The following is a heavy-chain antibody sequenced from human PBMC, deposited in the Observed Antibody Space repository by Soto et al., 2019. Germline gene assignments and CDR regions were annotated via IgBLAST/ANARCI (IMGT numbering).Heavy chain of an antibody. CDR2: INPSGGST. CDR1: GYTFTSYY. V-gene: IGHV1-46*03. CDR3: ARSPNYCSGGSCYSTAYYYYYYMDV. Sequence: ASVKVSCKASGYTFTSYYMHWVRQAPGQGLEWMGIINPSGGSTSYAQKFQGRVTMTRDTSTSTVYMELSSLRSEDTAVYYCARSPNYCSGGSCYSTAYYYYYYMDVWGKGTTVTVFS. J-gene: IGHJ6*03. D-gene: IGHD2-15*01.